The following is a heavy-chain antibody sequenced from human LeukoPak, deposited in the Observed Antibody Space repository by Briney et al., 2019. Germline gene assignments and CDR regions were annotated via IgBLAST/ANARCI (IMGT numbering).Heavy chain of an antibody. CDR3: ARDPPTPGYSSSWRDYYYYGMDV. CDR1: GGTFSSYA. D-gene: IGHD6-13*01. V-gene: IGHV1-69*04. CDR2: IIPIFGIA. J-gene: IGHJ6*02. Sequence: SVKVSCKASGGTFSSYAISWVRQAPGQGLEWMGRIIPIFGIANYAQKFQGRVTITADKSASTAYMELSSLRSEDTAVYYCARDPPTPGYSSSWRDYYYYGMDVWGQGTTVTVSS.